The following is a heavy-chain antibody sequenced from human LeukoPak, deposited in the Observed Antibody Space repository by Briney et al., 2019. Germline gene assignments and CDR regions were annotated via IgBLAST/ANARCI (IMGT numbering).Heavy chain of an antibody. V-gene: IGHV1-18*01. CDR1: GYTFTSYG. J-gene: IGHJ6*02. D-gene: IGHD5-18*01. Sequence: ASVKVSCKASGYTFTSYGISWVRQAPGQGLEWMRWISAYNGNTNYAQKLQGRVTMTTDTSTSTAYMELRSLRSDDTAVYYCARCGWIQLWSPDGYYYYGMDVWGQGTTVTVSS. CDR2: ISAYNGNT. CDR3: ARCGWIQLWSPDGYYYYGMDV.